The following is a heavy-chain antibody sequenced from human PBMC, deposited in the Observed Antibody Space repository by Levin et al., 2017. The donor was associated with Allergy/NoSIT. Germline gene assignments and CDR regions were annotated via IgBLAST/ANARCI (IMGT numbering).Heavy chain of an antibody. CDR1: GFTFSSYA. CDR2: ISYDGSNK. V-gene: IGHV3-30-3*01. CDR3: ASFYSGSYWGADGFDI. J-gene: IGHJ3*02. D-gene: IGHD1-26*01. Sequence: PGGSLRLSCAASGFTFSSYAMHWVRQAPGKGLEWVAVISYDGSNKYYADSVKGRFTLSRDNSKNTLYLQMNSLRADDTAVYYCASFYSGSYWGADGFDIWGQGTMVTVSS.